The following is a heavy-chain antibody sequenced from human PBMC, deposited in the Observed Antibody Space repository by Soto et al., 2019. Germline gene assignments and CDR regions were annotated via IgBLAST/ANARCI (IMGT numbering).Heavy chain of an antibody. J-gene: IGHJ4*02. CDR3: AKVGSGYVTVSYVDY. V-gene: IGHV3-30*18. CDR2: ISYDGSNK. Sequence: QVQLVESGGGVVQPGRSLRLSCAASGFTFSSYGMHWVRQAPGKGLEWVAVISYDGSNKYYADSVKGRFTISRDNSKNTLYLQMNSLRAEDTAVYYCAKVGSGYVTVSYVDYWGQGTLVTVSS. D-gene: IGHD5-12*01. CDR1: GFTFSSYG.